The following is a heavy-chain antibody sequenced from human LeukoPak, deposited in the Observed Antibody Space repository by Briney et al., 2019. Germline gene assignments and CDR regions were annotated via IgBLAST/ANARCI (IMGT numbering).Heavy chain of an antibody. J-gene: IGHJ4*02. CDR2: ISSSSSYI. CDR3: ARGGLYYYDSSGHQRIDY. V-gene: IGHV3-21*01. CDR1: GFTFSSYS. Sequence: GGSLRLSCAASGFTFSSYSMNWVRQAPGKGLEWVSSISSSSSYIYYADSVKGRFTISRDNAKNSLYLQMNSLRAEDTAVYYCARGGLYYYDSSGHQRIDYWGQGTLVTVSS. D-gene: IGHD3-22*01.